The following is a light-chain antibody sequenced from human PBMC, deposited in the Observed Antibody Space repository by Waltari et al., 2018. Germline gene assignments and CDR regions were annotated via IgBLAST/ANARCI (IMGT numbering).Light chain of an antibody. CDR2: GVS. CDR1: QSFRSN. V-gene: IGKV3-15*01. Sequence: EIVMTLSPATLSVSPGERASLSCRASQSFRSNCLAWYQQKPGQAPRLLIYGVSTRATGIPARFSGSGFGTEFTLTISSVQAEDFAVYYCQQYYNWPPLTFGQGTRLEIK. CDR3: QQYYNWPPLT. J-gene: IGKJ5*01.